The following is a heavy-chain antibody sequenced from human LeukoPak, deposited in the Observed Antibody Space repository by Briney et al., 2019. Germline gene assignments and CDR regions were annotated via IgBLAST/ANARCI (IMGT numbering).Heavy chain of an antibody. CDR2: INPNSGGT. CDR3: ARDELVDIVVVVAADRLNSFDY. D-gene: IGHD2-15*01. V-gene: IGHV1-2*02. J-gene: IGHJ4*02. CDR1: GYTFTGYY. Sequence: ASVKVSCKASGYTFTGYYMHWVRQAPGQGLEWMGWINPNSGGTNYAQKLQGRVTMTTDTSTSTAYMELRSLRSDDTAVYYCARDELVDIVVVVAADRLNSFDYWGQGTLVTVSS.